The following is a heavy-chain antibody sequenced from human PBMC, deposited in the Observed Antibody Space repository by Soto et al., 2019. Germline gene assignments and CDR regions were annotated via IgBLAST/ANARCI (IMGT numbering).Heavy chain of an antibody. J-gene: IGHJ4*02. CDR3: ARDAFYYDGPSGVYYFDY. V-gene: IGHV1-69*12. CDR2: IIPIFGTA. D-gene: IGHD3-22*01. CDR1: GGTFNNYA. Sequence: QVQLVQSGAEVKKPGSSVKVSCKASGGTFNNYAISWLRQAPGQGLEWMGGIIPIFGTANYAQKFQGRVTITADESTTTAYMELSSLRSDDTAVYYCARDAFYYDGPSGVYYFDYWGQGTLVTVSS.